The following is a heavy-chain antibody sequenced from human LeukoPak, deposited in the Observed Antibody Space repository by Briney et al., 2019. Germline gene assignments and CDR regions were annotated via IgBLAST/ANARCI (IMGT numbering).Heavy chain of an antibody. CDR3: ATSFLIKGGSLY. D-gene: IGHD3-16*01. V-gene: IGHV3-NL1*01. J-gene: IGHJ4*02. CDR1: GFTFSSYG. Sequence: GGSLRLSCAASGFTFSSYGMHWVRQAPGKGLEWVSVIYSGGSTYYADSVKGRFTISRDNSKNTLYLQMNSLRAEDTAVYYCATSFLIKGGSLYWGQGTLVTVSS. CDR2: IYSGGST.